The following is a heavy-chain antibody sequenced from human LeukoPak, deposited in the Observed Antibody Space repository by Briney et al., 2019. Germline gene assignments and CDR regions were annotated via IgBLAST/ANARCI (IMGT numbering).Heavy chain of an antibody. CDR3: ARGARSYYGSGRGWYYYYMDV. D-gene: IGHD3-10*01. CDR1: GGSFSGYY. J-gene: IGHJ6*03. Sequence: SETLSLTCAVYGGSFSGYYWSWIRQPPGKGLEWVGEINHSGSTNYNPSLKSRVTISVDTSKNQFSLKLSSAAAADTAVYYCARGARSYYGSGRGWYYYYMDVWGKGTTVTVSS. V-gene: IGHV4-34*01. CDR2: INHSGST.